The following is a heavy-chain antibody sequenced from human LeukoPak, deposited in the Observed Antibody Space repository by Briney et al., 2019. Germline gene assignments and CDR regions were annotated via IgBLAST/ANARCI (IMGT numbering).Heavy chain of an antibody. J-gene: IGHJ6*03. CDR2: MNPNSGNT. Sequence: ASVKVSCKASGYTFTSYDINWVRQATGQGLEWMGWMNPNSGNTGYAQKFQGRVTMTRNTSISTAYMELSSLRSEDTAVYYCARAFSGDVNMDVWGKGTTVTVSS. D-gene: IGHD1-26*01. V-gene: IGHV1-8*01. CDR3: ARAFSGDVNMDV. CDR1: GYTFTSYD.